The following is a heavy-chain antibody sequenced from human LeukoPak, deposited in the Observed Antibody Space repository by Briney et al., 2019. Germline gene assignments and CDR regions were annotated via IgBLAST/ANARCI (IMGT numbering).Heavy chain of an antibody. CDR2: IGNSGDGA. V-gene: IGHV3-23*01. CDR3: APQGRRDLLISADF. D-gene: IGHD1-26*01. CDR1: GFTFNTYA. J-gene: IGHJ4*02. Sequence: PGGSLRLSCAASGFTFNTYAMTWVRQAPGKGLEWVSAIGNSGDGAAYAHSVKGRFTISRDNSKNMLYLQMNSLTAEDTAVYYCAPQGRRDLLISADFWGQGTLVTVSS.